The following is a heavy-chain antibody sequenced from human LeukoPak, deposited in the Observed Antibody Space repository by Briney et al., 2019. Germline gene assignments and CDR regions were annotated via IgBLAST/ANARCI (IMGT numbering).Heavy chain of an antibody. Sequence: PGGSLRLSCAASGFTFSSYSMNWVRQAPGKGLEWISSISSSSNYIYYADSVKGRFTISRDNAKNSLYLQMNSLRAEDTAVYYCARTPALLGSRDAFDIWGQGTMVTVSS. V-gene: IGHV3-21*01. CDR2: ISSSSNYI. CDR3: ARTPALLGSRDAFDI. D-gene: IGHD2-15*01. CDR1: GFTFSSYS. J-gene: IGHJ3*02.